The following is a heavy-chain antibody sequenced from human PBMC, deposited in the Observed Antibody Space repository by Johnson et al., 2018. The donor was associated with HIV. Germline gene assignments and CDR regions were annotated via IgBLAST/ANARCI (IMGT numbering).Heavy chain of an antibody. V-gene: IGHV3-30*02. Sequence: QVLLVESGGGVVQPGGSLRLSCAASGFSFSTYDLHWVRQAPGKGLEWVTFIKYDGSKKNYADSVKGRFTISRDNSKNTLYLQMNSLRAEDTAVYYCAIQRSGGKGSLDAFDIWGQGTMVTVSS. D-gene: IGHD2-15*01. CDR3: AIQRSGGKGSLDAFDI. J-gene: IGHJ3*02. CDR2: IKYDGSKK. CDR1: GFSFSTYD.